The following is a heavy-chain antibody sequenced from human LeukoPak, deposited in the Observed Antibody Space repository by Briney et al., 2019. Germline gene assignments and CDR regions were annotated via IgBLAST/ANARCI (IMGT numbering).Heavy chain of an antibody. V-gene: IGHV3-23*01. CDR2: IRGPGAST. J-gene: IGHJ4*02. D-gene: IGHD6-19*01. CDR1: GFTFSSYV. Sequence: GGSLRLSCEASGFTFSSYVMSWVRQAPGEGLECVSRIRGPGASTYYADSVKGRFAISRDNSKNTLYLHINSLRAEDTGVYYCVKDLQGIAVAGLWDHWGQGTLVTVSS. CDR3: VKDLQGIAVAGLWDH.